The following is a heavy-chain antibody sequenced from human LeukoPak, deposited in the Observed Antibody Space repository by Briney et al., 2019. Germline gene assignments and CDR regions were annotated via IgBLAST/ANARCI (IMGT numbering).Heavy chain of an antibody. Sequence: PGGSLRLSCAASGFTFSSYSMNWVRQAPGKGLEWVSSISSSSSYIYYADSVMGRFTISRDNAKNSLFLQMNSLRAEDTAVYYCARDRRSSGYYFDYWGQGTLVTVSS. CDR2: ISSSSSYI. J-gene: IGHJ4*02. V-gene: IGHV3-21*04. D-gene: IGHD3-22*01. CDR3: ARDRRSSGYYFDY. CDR1: GFTFSSYS.